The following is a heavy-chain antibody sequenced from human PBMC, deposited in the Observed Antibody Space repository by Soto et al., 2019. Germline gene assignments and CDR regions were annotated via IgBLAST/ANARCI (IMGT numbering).Heavy chain of an antibody. CDR3: ARQRDYYDTSGDSYFDY. CDR1: GDSISSSSYY. CDR2: IYYAGST. Sequence: SETLSLTCTVSGDSISSSSYYWGWIRQPPGKGLEWIGFIYYAGSTKYNPSLNSRVTISVDTSKNQFSLTVTSVTAADTAVYYCARQRDYYDTSGDSYFDYWGQGTLVTVSS. V-gene: IGHV4-39*01. J-gene: IGHJ4*02. D-gene: IGHD3-22*01.